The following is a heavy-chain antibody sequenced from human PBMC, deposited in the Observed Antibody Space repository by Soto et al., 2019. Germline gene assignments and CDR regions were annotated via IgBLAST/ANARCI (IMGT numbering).Heavy chain of an antibody. V-gene: IGHV5-10-1*01. D-gene: IGHD3-22*01. Sequence: GESLKISCKGSGCSFTSYWISWVRQMPGKGLEWMGRIDPSDSYTNYSPSFQGHVTISADKSISTAYLQWSSLKASDTAMYYCASRGYYDSSGYGYKVWGQGTRVSFSS. CDR2: IDPSDSYT. CDR3: ASRGYYDSSGYGYKV. J-gene: IGHJ4*02. CDR1: GCSFTSYW.